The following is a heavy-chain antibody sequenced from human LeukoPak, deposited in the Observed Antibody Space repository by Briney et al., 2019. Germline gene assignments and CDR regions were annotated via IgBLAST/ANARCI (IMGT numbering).Heavy chain of an antibody. V-gene: IGHV4-39*01. J-gene: IGHJ4*02. CDR1: GGSISSSSYY. Sequence: SETLSLTCTVSGGSISSSSYYWGWIRQPPGKGLEWIGSIYHSGSTYYNPSLKSRVTISVDTSKNQFSLKLSSVTAADMAVYYCTRHQWWLAPRNFDYWGQGTLVTVSS. D-gene: IGHD2-8*01. CDR3: TRHQWWLAPRNFDY. CDR2: IYHSGST.